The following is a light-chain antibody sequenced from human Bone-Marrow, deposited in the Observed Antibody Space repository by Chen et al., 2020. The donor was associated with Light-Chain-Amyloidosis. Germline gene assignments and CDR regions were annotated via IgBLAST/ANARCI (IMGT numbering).Light chain of an antibody. J-gene: IGLJ2*01. CDR2: RDT. CDR3: QSADSSGTYEVI. Sequence: SYELPQPPSVSVSPGQPATITCSGDDFPTKYAYWYQQKPGQAPVLVIHRDTERPSGISERFSGSSSGTTATLTISGVQAEDEADYHCQSADSSGTYEVIVGGGTKLTVL. V-gene: IGLV3-25*03. CDR1: DFPTKY.